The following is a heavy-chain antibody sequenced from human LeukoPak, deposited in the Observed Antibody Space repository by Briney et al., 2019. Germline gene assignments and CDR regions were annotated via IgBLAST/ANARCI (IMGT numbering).Heavy chain of an antibody. J-gene: IGHJ4*02. CDR1: GYRITSDW. Sequence: GEALKISCNAAGYRITSDWVVLVRHMPGGGVEWMGIIYPGDSDTRYYASFEGQVTISADKSISTPYLQWSSLKASDTAIYYWARHPFDWGQGTLVTVSS. CDR3: ARHPFD. CDR2: IYPGDSDT. V-gene: IGHV5-51*01.